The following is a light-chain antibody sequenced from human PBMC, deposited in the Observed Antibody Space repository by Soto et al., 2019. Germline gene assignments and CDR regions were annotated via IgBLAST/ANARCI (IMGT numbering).Light chain of an antibody. CDR1: SSDVGANNF. CDR3: CSYVDGGSYV. CDR2: EGN. V-gene: IGLV2-23*01. Sequence: QSVLTQPASGSGSPGQSITISCAGTSSDVGANNFVSWYQQHPGKAPKLTIYEGNKRPSGVSYRFSGAKSGNMASLTISGLQAEDEADYYCCSYVDGGSYVFGTGTKVTVL. J-gene: IGLJ1*01.